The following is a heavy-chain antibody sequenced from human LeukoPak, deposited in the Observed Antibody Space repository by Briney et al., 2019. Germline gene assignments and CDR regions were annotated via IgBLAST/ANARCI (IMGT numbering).Heavy chain of an antibody. CDR3: ARDGRRDSSGYAFDI. CDR1: GYTFTSYY. Sequence: GASVKVSCKASGYTFTSYYMHWVRQAPGQGLEWMGIINPSGGSTGYAQKFQGRVTMTRDTSTSTVYMELSSLRSEDTAVYYCARDGRRDSSGYAFDIWGQGTMVTVSS. D-gene: IGHD3-22*01. J-gene: IGHJ3*02. V-gene: IGHV1-46*01. CDR2: INPSGGST.